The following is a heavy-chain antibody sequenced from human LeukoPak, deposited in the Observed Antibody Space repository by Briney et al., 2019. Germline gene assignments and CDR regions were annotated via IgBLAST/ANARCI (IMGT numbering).Heavy chain of an antibody. D-gene: IGHD2-8*01. CDR3: ARAGIPGYCTNVTCSNWLDP. CDR1: GYTFTTYA. Sequence: SVKVSCKASGYTFTTYAIIWVRQAPGQGLEWMGGIIPMFGTPNYAQRLQGRVTITADKSTKTAYMELSSLRSEDTAVYYCARAGIPGYCTNVTCSNWLDPWGQGTLVTVSS. V-gene: IGHV1-69*06. J-gene: IGHJ5*02. CDR2: IIPMFGTP.